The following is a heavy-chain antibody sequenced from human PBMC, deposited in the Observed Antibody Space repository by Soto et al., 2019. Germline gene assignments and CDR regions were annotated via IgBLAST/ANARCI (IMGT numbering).Heavy chain of an antibody. Sequence: SETLSLTCTVSGGSISSSSYYWGWIRQPPGKGLEWIGSIYYSGSTYYNPSLKSRVTISVDTSKNQFSLKLSSVTAADTAVYYCASGFETHVIAAATLKFDYWGQGTLVTVSS. CDR3: ASGFETHVIAAATLKFDY. CDR2: IYYSGST. J-gene: IGHJ4*02. CDR1: GGSISSSSYY. V-gene: IGHV4-39*01. D-gene: IGHD6-13*01.